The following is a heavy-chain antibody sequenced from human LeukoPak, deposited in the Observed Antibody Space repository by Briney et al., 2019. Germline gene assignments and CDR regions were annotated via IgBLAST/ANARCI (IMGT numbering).Heavy chain of an antibody. CDR3: ASGVGSSVYYY. Sequence: SETLSLTCTVSTDSISSYYWSWIRQPAGKGLEWIGRINTSGSINYNPSLKSRVTMSLDTSKNNFSLNVSSVTAADTAVYYCASGVGSSVYYYWGQGILVTVSS. D-gene: IGHD3-22*01. V-gene: IGHV4-4*07. J-gene: IGHJ4*02. CDR2: INTSGSI. CDR1: TDSISSYY.